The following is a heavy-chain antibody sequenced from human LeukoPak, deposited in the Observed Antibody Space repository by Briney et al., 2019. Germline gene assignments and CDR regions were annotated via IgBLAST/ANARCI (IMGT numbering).Heavy chain of an antibody. CDR2: ISYEGSLK. D-gene: IGHD6-6*01. V-gene: IGHV3-33*01. Sequence: PGGSLRLSCAASGFTFTLSSYGMHWVRQAPGKGLEWVAVISYEGSLKYYADSVKGRFTISGDTSKNMLYLQMNSLRAEDTAVYYCSRYNTSSWDYWGQGTLVTVSS. J-gene: IGHJ4*02. CDR1: GFTFTLSSYG. CDR3: SRYNTSSWDY.